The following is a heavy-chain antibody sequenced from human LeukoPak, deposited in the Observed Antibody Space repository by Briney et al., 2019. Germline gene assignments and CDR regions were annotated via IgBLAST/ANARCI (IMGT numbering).Heavy chain of an antibody. Sequence: PGGSLRLSCAASGFTFSSYSMNWVRRSPGKGLEWVSSISSSSSYIYYADSVKGRFTISRDNAKNSLYLQMNSLRAEDTAVYYCARLRGYSYADFDYWGQGTLVTVSS. J-gene: IGHJ4*02. CDR3: ARLRGYSYADFDY. D-gene: IGHD5-18*01. CDR1: GFTFSSYS. CDR2: ISSSSSYI. V-gene: IGHV3-21*01.